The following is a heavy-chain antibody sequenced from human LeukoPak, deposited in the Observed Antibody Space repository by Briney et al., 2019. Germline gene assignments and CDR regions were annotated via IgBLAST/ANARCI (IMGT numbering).Heavy chain of an antibody. CDR1: GFTFSSYS. V-gene: IGHV3-21*01. D-gene: IGHD3-9*01. CDR3: AREYYDILTGHFDY. J-gene: IGHJ4*02. CDR2: ISSSSSYI. Sequence: GGSLRLSCAASGFTFSSYSMNWVRQAPGKGLEWVSSISSSSSYIYYADSVKGRFTISRDNAKNSLYLQMNSLRAEDTALYYCAREYYDILTGHFDYWGQGTLVTVSS.